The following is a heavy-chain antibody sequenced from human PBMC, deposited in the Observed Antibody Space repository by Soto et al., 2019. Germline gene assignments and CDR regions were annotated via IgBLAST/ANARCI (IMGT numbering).Heavy chain of an antibody. CDR1: GGSISISNW. J-gene: IGHJ4*02. Sequence: SETLSLTCAVSGGSISISNWCSCVRQPPGKGLEWIGEIYHSGSTNYNPSLKSRVTISVDKPKNQFSLKLSSVTAADTAVYYCARATYYYDSSGYYIFDYWGQGTLVTVSS. CDR3: ARATYYYDSSGYYIFDY. D-gene: IGHD3-22*01. CDR2: IYHSGST. V-gene: IGHV4-4*02.